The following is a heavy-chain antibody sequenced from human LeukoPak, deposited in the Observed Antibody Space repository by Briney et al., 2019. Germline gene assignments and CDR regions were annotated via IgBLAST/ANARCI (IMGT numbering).Heavy chain of an antibody. Sequence: GGSLRLSCAASGFTFSSYSMNWVRQAPGKLLEWVSSISSSSSYIYYADSVKGRFTISRDNAKNSLYLQMNSLRAEDTAVYYCARAQWLANEVDYWGQGTLVTVSS. J-gene: IGHJ4*02. CDR3: ARAQWLANEVDY. D-gene: IGHD6-19*01. CDR2: ISSSSSYI. CDR1: GFTFSSYS. V-gene: IGHV3-21*01.